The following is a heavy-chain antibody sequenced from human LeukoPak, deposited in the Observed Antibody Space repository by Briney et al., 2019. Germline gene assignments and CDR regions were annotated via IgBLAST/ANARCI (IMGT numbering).Heavy chain of an antibody. Sequence: GGSLRLSCAASGFTFSSYSMNWVRQAPGKGLEWVSYISSSSSTIYYADSVKGRFTISRDNAKNSLYLQMNSLRAEDTAVYYCARSLTQYYDFWSGFRGVNWGDYYMDVWGKGTTVTVSS. D-gene: IGHD3-3*01. J-gene: IGHJ6*03. CDR1: GFTFSSYS. CDR2: ISSSSSTI. CDR3: ARSLTQYYDFWSGFRGVNWGDYYMDV. V-gene: IGHV3-48*01.